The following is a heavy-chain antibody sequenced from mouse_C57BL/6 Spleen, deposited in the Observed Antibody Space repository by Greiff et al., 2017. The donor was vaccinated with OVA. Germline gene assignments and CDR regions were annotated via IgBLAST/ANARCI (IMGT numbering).Heavy chain of an antibody. D-gene: IGHD2-4*01. CDR2: ISDGGSYT. CDR1: GFTFSSYA. V-gene: IGHV5-4*03. Sequence: EVMLVESGGGLVKPGGSLKLSCAASGFTFSSYAMSWVRQTPEKRLEWVATISDGGSYTYYPDNVKGRFTISRDNAKNNLYLQMSHLKSEDTAMYYCARGYYDSWFAYWGQGTLVTVSA. CDR3: ARGYYDSWFAY. J-gene: IGHJ3*01.